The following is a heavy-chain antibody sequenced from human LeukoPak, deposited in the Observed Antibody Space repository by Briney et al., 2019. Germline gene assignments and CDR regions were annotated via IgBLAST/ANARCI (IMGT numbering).Heavy chain of an antibody. CDR3: ARPLSSNCRIDP. CDR1: GFTFSSYW. D-gene: IGHD1-1*01. CDR2: INLDGSST. J-gene: IGHJ5*02. Sequence: GGSLRLSCAASGFTFSSYWMHWVRQAPGKGLVWVSRINLDGSSTTYADSVKGRFTISRDNAKNTLYLQMNRLRVEDTAVYYCARPLSSNCRIDPWGQGTLVTVSS. V-gene: IGHV3-74*01.